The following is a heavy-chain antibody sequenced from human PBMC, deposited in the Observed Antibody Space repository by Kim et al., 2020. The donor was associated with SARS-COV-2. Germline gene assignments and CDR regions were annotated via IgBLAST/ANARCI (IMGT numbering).Heavy chain of an antibody. CDR1: GYTFTSYY. CDR2: INPSNDAT. Sequence: ASVKVSCKASGYTFTSYYVHWVRQAPGQGLEWMGIINPSNDATTYAQKFQGRVTLTRDTSTSTAYMELSSLISDDTALYYCSRNRIPMVRGAPDYWGQGTLVTVSS. CDR3: SRNRIPMVRGAPDY. J-gene: IGHJ4*02. D-gene: IGHD3-10*01. V-gene: IGHV1-46*01.